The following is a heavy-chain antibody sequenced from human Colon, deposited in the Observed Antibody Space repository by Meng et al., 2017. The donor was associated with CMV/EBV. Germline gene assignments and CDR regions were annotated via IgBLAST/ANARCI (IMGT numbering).Heavy chain of an antibody. CDR2: IYDSGST. CDR1: GGSISSYY. J-gene: IGHJ4*02. V-gene: IGHV4-59*12. D-gene: IGHD5-18*01. Sequence: SETLSLTCTVSGGSISSYYWTWIRQPPGKGLEWIGFIYDSGSTNYNPSLKSRVTISLDSSKNQFSLKLNSVTAADTAVYYCVRDRGYNYGNFDSWGQGTLVTVSS. CDR3: VRDRGYNYGNFDS.